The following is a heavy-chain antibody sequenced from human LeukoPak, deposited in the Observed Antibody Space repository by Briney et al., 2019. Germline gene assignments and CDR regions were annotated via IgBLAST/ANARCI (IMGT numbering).Heavy chain of an antibody. D-gene: IGHD5-12*01. CDR2: IGISSGNT. J-gene: IGHJ4*01. V-gene: IGHV3-48*01. Sequence: GGSLGLSCAASGFIFIDYSMNWVRQAPGKGLEWISYIGISSGNTKYADSVKGRFTISRDKARNSLYLQMNSLRVEDTAVYYCARDHRYAFDNWGHGTLVTVSS. CDR3: ARDHRYAFDN. CDR1: GFIFIDYS.